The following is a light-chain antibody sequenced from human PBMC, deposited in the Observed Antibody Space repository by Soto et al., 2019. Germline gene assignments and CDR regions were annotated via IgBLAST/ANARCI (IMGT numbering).Light chain of an antibody. J-gene: IGLJ3*02. Sequence: QSALTQPPSASGSPGQSVTISCTGTSGDVGGYNFVSWYQQHPGKAPKFMIYEVSNRPSGVTDRFSGSKSGNTASLTVSGLQAEDVADYYCSSYAGGIKWVFGGGTKVTV. CDR2: EVS. CDR3: SSYAGGIKWV. V-gene: IGLV2-8*01. CDR1: SGDVGGYNF.